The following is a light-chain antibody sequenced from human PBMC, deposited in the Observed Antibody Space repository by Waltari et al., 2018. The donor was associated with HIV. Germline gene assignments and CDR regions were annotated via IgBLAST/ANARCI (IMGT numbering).Light chain of an antibody. V-gene: IGLV2-14*01. J-gene: IGLJ1*01. CDR3: STYTSSSTPYYV. Sequence: QSALTQPASVSGSPGQSITISCTGTSSDVGGYNYVSWYQQHPGKAPKLMIYDVSNRPSVGSLRVSVSKSDDTASLTISGPQAEDQADYYCSTYTSSSTPYYVFGTGTKVTFL. CDR1: SSDVGGYNY. CDR2: DVS.